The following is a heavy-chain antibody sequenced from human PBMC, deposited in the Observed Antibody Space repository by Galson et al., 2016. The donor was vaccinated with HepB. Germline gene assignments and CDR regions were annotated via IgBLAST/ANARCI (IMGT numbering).Heavy chain of an antibody. CDR2: IHVTGTT. J-gene: IGHJ4*01. Sequence: TLSLTCTVSGDSIIRGNYYWSWVRQPAGKGLEWIGRIHVTGTTDYKPSLESRVTISLDTSKNRFSLELGSVTAADTAIYYCATGGGDGHSDFDYWGHGTLVTVSS. CDR3: ATGGGDGHSDFDY. D-gene: IGHD5-24*01. V-gene: IGHV4-61*02. CDR1: GDSIIRGNYY.